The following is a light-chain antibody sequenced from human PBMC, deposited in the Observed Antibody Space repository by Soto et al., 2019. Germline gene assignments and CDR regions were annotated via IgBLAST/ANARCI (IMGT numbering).Light chain of an antibody. CDR3: TSYAGGNNV. Sequence: QSALTQPPSAYGSPGQSVTISCTGTSSDVGGYNYVSWYQQYPGKVPKLMVYEVNKRPSGVPDRFSGSKSGNTASLTVSGLPAEDEADYYCTSYAGGNNVFGTGTKVTVL. V-gene: IGLV2-8*01. CDR1: SSDVGGYNY. J-gene: IGLJ1*01. CDR2: EVN.